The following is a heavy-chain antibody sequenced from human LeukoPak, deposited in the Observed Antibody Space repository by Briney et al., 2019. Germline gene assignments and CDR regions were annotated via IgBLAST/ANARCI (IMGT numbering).Heavy chain of an antibody. CDR2: MNPNSGNT. CDR3: ARDRGWELRGRQYYFDY. D-gene: IGHD1-26*01. V-gene: IGHV1-8*01. J-gene: IGHJ4*02. Sequence: GASVKVSCKASGYTFTSYDINWVRQATGQGLEWMGWMNPNSGNTGYAQKFQGRVTMTRNTSISTAYMELSSLRSEDTAVYYCARDRGWELRGRQYYFDYWGQGTLVTVSS. CDR1: GYTFTSYD.